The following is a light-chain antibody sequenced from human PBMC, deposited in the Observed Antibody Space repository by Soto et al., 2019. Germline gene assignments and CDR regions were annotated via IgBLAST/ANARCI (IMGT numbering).Light chain of an antibody. CDR1: SSNIGSNT. CDR2: SNN. J-gene: IGLJ3*02. Sequence: QLVLTQPPSASGTPGQRVTISCSGNSSNIGSNTVNWYQQLPGPAPKLLIYSNNQRPSGVPDRFSGSKSGTSASLAISGLQSEDEADYYCAAWDDSLNGWVFGGGTKLTVL. CDR3: AAWDDSLNGWV. V-gene: IGLV1-44*01.